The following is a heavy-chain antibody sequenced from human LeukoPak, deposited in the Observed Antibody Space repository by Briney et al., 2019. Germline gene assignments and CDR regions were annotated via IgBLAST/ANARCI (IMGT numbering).Heavy chain of an antibody. CDR1: GGSFSGYY. CDR3: ARLDTMRSGSYNYYYYMDV. Sequence: SSETLSLTCAVYGGSFSGYYWSWIRQPPGKGLEWIGEINHSGSTNYNPSLKSRVTISVDTSKNQFSLKLSSVTAADTAVYYCARLDTMRSGSYNYYYYMDVWGRGTTVTISS. V-gene: IGHV4-34*01. J-gene: IGHJ6*03. CDR2: INHSGST. D-gene: IGHD3-10*01.